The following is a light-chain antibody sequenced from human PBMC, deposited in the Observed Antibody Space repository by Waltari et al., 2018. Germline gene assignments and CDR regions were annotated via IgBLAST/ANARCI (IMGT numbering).Light chain of an antibody. CDR2: ATS. J-gene: IGKJ1*01. Sequence: DIQMTQSPSSLSASVGDRVTITCLASQSISNNLNWYQQKPGKAPKLLIYATSVLQSGVPSRFSGRGSGTDFTLTISSLQPEDFATYYCQQTYSTWTFGQGTAVEIK. V-gene: IGKV1-39*01. CDR3: QQTYSTWT. CDR1: QSISNN.